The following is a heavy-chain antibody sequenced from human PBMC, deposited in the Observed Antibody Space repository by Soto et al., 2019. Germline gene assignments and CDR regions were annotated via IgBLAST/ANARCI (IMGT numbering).Heavy chain of an antibody. V-gene: IGHV3-15*01. CDR2: IKSKTDGGTT. CDR1: GFTFSNAW. CDR3: TTDIPFTEMIVVVITPDY. Sequence: VQLVESGGGLVQPGGSLRLSCAASGFTFSNAWMSWVRQAPGKGLEWVGRIKSKTDGGTTDYAAPVKGRFTISRDDSKNTLYLQMNSLKTEDTAVYYCTTDIPFTEMIVVVITPDYWGQGTLVTVSS. D-gene: IGHD3-22*01. J-gene: IGHJ4*02.